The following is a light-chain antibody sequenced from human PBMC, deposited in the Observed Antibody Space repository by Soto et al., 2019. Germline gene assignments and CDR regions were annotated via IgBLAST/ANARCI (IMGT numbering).Light chain of an antibody. Sequence: DIQMTQSPTTLSASIGDRVTITCRASQSISSWLAWYQQKPGKAPKLLIYKASSLESGVPSRFSGSGSGTEFTLTISSLQPDDFATYYCHQYNSYAWTFGQGTKMEIK. CDR2: KAS. CDR3: HQYNSYAWT. J-gene: IGKJ2*01. V-gene: IGKV1-5*03. CDR1: QSISSW.